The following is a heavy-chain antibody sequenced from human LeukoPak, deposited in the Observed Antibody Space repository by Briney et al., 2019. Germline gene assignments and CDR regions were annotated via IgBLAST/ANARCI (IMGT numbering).Heavy chain of an antibody. CDR3: AKTSDQLLYSKFDF. Sequence: AESLTLSCETSAFTLSFYCMHWVRQAPGKGREWVEFIQYDGSYKFYADSVQGRFSISRDNSKNTLFLQMNSLRADDTAVYYCAKTSDQLLYSKFDFWGQGTLVTVSS. J-gene: IGHJ4*02. V-gene: IGHV3-30*02. D-gene: IGHD2-2*02. CDR1: AFTLSFYC. CDR2: IQYDGSYK.